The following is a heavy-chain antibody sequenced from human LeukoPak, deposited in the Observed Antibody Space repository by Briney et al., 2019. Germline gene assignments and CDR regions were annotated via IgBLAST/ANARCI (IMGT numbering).Heavy chain of an antibody. CDR2: INPGNGDT. Sequence: ASVKVSCKGSGYAFTNYAVHWVRQAPGQRLEWLGWINPGNGDTKYSQNFQGRVTVTSDTSAATAYVELNSLTSEDTAVYYCARERWHCRVNCYSVYYYALDVWGQGTTVTVSS. CDR1: GYAFTNYA. V-gene: IGHV1-3*01. D-gene: IGHD2-15*01. CDR3: ARERWHCRVNCYSVYYYALDV. J-gene: IGHJ6*02.